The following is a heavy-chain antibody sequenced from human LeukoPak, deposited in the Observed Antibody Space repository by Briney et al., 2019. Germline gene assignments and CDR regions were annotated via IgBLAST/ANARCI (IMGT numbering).Heavy chain of an antibody. CDR1: GFTFSSYA. CDR3: ARAIPRLPPKYSRQLVGDY. V-gene: IGHV3-64*01. Sequence: GGSLRLSCAASGFTFSSYAMHWVRQAPGKGLEYVSAISSNGGSTYYANSVKGRFTISRDNSKNTLYLQMGSLRAEDMAVYYCARAIPRLPPKYSRQLVGDYWGQGTLVTVSS. CDR2: ISSNGGST. D-gene: IGHD6-13*01. J-gene: IGHJ4*02.